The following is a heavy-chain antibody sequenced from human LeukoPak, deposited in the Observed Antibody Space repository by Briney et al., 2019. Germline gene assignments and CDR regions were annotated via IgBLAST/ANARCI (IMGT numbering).Heavy chain of an antibody. D-gene: IGHD7-27*01. J-gene: IGHJ4*02. CDR1: GGSFSGYY. CDR3: ARGTGDRETYYFDY. Sequence: SETLSLTCAVYGGSFSGYYWSWIRQPPGKGLEWIGEINHSGSTNYNPSLKSRVTISVDTSKNQFSLKLSSVTAADTAVYYCARGTGDRETYYFDYWGQGTLVTVSS. V-gene: IGHV4-34*01. CDR2: INHSGST.